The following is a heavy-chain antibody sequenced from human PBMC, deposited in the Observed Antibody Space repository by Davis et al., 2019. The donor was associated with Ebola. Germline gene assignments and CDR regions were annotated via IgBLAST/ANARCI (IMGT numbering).Heavy chain of an antibody. J-gene: IGHJ4*02. CDR2: ISYDGNDQ. V-gene: IGHV3-30*12. CDR1: GFTFSSYG. Sequence: PGGSLRLSCAASGFTFSSYGMHWVRQAPGKGLEWVALISYDGNDQYYADSVKGRFTISRDNAKNSLYLQMNSLRDEDTAVYYCARDRYDILTGYYIYFDYWGQGTLVTVSS. CDR3: ARDRYDILTGYYIYFDY. D-gene: IGHD3-9*01.